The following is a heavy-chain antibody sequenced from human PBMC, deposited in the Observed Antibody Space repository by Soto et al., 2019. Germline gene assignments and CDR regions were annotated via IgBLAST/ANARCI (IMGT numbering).Heavy chain of an antibody. CDR2: INQRGIT. CDR1: GGSFSNYY. J-gene: IGHJ4*02. CDR3: ARGHGIESRPADY. Sequence: SETLSLTCAVYGGSFSNYYWSGIRQPPGKGLEWIGEINQRGITNYNPSLKSRVTISEEASKNQFSLQRSAVTAADTAVYYCARGHGIESRPADYWGQGTLVTVSS. V-gene: IGHV4-34*01. D-gene: IGHD1-26*01.